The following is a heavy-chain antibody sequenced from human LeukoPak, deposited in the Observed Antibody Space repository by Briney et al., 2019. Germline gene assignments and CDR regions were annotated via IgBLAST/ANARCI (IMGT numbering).Heavy chain of an antibody. D-gene: IGHD2-2*01. J-gene: IGHJ5*02. V-gene: IGHV4-34*01. CDR3: ARGGYCSTTSCRRVWFDP. CDR1: GGSFSGYY. CDR2: INHSGST. Sequence: SETLSLTCAVYGGSFSGYYWSWIRQPPGKGLEWIGEINHSGSTNFNPSLKSRVTISLDTSKNQFSLRLSSVTAADTAVYYCARGGYCSTTSCRRVWFDPWGQGTLVTVSS.